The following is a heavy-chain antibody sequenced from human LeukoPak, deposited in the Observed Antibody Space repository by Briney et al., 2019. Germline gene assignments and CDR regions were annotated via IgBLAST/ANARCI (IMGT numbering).Heavy chain of an antibody. J-gene: IGHJ4*02. CDR3: ARSLYYYDSSGYYPSALDY. CDR1: GFTFSSYE. Sequence: GGSLRLSCAASGFTFSSYEMNWVRQAPGKGLEWVSYISSSGSTIYYADSVKGRFAISRDNAKNSLYLQMNSLRAEDTAVYYCARSLYYYDSSGYYPSALDYWGQGTLVTVSS. CDR2: ISSSGSTI. V-gene: IGHV3-48*03. D-gene: IGHD3-22*01.